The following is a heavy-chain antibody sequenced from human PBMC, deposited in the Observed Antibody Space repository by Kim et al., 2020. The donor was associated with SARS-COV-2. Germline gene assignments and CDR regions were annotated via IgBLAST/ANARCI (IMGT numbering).Heavy chain of an antibody. Sequence: SETLSLTCTVSGGSISSSSYYWGWIRQPPGKGLEWIGSIYYSGSTYYNPSLKSRVTISVDTSKNQFSLKLSSVTAADTAVYYCARHDLVRHSGYNWFDPWGQGTLVTVSS. D-gene: IGHD3-10*01. J-gene: IGHJ5*02. CDR2: IYYSGST. V-gene: IGHV4-39*01. CDR1: GGSISSSSYY. CDR3: ARHDLVRHSGYNWFDP.